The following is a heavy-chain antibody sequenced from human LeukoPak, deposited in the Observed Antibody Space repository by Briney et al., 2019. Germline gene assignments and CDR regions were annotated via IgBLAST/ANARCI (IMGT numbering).Heavy chain of an antibody. CDR3: ARDQINSSGNRPPFDY. CDR2: INQDGSEK. D-gene: IGHD1-26*01. J-gene: IGHJ4*02. Sequence: GGSLRLSCAASGFTFSNYWMSWVRQTPGKGLEWVANINQDGSEKYYVDSVKGRFTISRDNAKNSLYLQMNSLRAEDTAVYYCARDQINSSGNRPPFDYWGRGTLVTVSS. V-gene: IGHV3-7*01. CDR1: GFTFSNYW.